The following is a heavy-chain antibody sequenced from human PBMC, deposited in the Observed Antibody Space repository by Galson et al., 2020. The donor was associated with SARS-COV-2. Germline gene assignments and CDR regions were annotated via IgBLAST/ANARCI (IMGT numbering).Heavy chain of an antibody. J-gene: IGHJ4*02. D-gene: IGHD3-16*01. CDR2: ISPDGSIT. CDR1: GFSFNSHW. V-gene: IGHV3-74*01. CDR3: VRDNDALFETGPHFEN. Sequence: GGSLRLSCAASGFSFNSHWLHWVRRAPGKGLVWVSRISPDGSITTYADSVKGRFTISRDNAKNTVLLQMNSLRAEDTAVYYCVRDNDALFETGPHFENWGQGTLVTVSS.